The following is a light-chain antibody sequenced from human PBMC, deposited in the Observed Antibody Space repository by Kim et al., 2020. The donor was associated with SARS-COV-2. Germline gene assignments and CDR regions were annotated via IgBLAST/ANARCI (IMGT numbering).Light chain of an antibody. CDR3: QHYGTSPFT. Sequence: EIVLTQSPGTLSLSPGERATLSCRASQSVSSNYVACYQQKPGQAPRLLFYGASSSATGIPDRFSGSWSGTDFTLTISRLEPEDFAVYYCQHYGTSPFTFGPGTKVDIK. V-gene: IGKV3-20*01. CDR1: QSVSSNY. CDR2: GAS. J-gene: IGKJ3*01.